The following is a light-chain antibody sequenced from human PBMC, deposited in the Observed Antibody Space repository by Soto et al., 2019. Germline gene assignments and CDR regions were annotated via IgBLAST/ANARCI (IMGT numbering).Light chain of an antibody. Sequence: EFVLTQSPGTLSLSPGERATLSCRASQSPSSSYFAWYQQKPGQAPRLLIYGVSSRATGIPDRFSGSGSGTDFTLTISRLEPEDFAVYFCQHYGTSPLTFGQGTKVE. CDR3: QHYGTSPLT. CDR1: QSPSSSY. V-gene: IGKV3-20*01. CDR2: GVS. J-gene: IGKJ1*01.